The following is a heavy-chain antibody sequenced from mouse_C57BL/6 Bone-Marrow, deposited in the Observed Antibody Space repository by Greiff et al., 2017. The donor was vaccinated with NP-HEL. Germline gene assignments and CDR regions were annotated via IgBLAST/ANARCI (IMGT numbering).Heavy chain of an antibody. Sequence: DVKLVESGGGLVKPGGSLKLSCAASGFTFSDYGMHWVRQAPEKGLEWVAYISSGSSTIYYADTVKGRFTISRDNAKNTLFLQMTSLRSEDTAMYYCARPLLSYAMDYWGQGTSVTVSS. J-gene: IGHJ4*01. V-gene: IGHV5-17*01. CDR2: ISSGSSTI. CDR1: GFTFSDYG. CDR3: ARPLLSYAMDY. D-gene: IGHD6-1*01.